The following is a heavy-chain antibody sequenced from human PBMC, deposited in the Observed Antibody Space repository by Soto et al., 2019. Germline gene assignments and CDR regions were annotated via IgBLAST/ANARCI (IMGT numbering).Heavy chain of an antibody. CDR3: ASGAWVGYSYGYFAFDI. J-gene: IGHJ3*02. CDR1: GYTFTSYG. Sequence: GASVKVSCKASGYTFTSYGISWVRQAPGQGLEWMGWISAYNGNTNYAQKLQGRVTMTTDTSTSTAYMELRSLRSDDTAVYYCASGAWVGYSYGYFAFDIWGQGTMVTVSS. D-gene: IGHD5-18*01. V-gene: IGHV1-18*01. CDR2: ISAYNGNT.